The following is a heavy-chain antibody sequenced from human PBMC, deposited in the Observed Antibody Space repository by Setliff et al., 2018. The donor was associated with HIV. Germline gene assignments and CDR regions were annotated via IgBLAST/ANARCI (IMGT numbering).Heavy chain of an antibody. CDR3: ARVDDFWSGPNTAGYMDV. CDR1: GYTFSAYY. Sequence: ASVKVSCKASGYTFSAYYTYWVRQAPGQGLEWMGWINPNSAGTNYAQKFQGRVTMTRDTSISTAYMELSGLRSDDTAVYYCARVDDFWSGPNTAGYMDVWGKGTTVTVSS. D-gene: IGHD3-3*01. CDR2: INPNSAGT. J-gene: IGHJ6*03. V-gene: IGHV1-2*02.